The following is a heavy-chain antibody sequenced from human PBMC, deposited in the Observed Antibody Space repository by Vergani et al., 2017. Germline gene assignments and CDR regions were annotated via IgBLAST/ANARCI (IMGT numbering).Heavy chain of an antibody. CDR3: ARTLSTAMVPYYFDY. CDR1: GFTFSSYW. CDR2: IKQDGSEK. D-gene: IGHD5-18*01. V-gene: IGHV3-7*03. Sequence: EVQLVESGGGLVQPGGSLRLSCAASGFTFSSYWMSWVRQAPGKGLEWVANIKQDGSEKYYVDSVKGRFTISGDNAKNSLYLQMNSLRAEDTAVYYCARTLSTAMVPYYFDYWGQGTLVTVSS. J-gene: IGHJ4*02.